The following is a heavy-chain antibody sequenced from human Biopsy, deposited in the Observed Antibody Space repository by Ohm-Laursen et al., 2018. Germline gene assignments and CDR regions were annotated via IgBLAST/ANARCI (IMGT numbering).Heavy chain of an antibody. Sequence: SVTVSCKASGYTFTSYDITWVRQASGQGPEWIGWLNPVSGNSNFGQKFRGRVTVTSDTSISTAYMELSGLTSDDTATYYCGRAVRNQLLTDPWGQGTLVTVTS. CDR2: LNPVSGNS. D-gene: IGHD1-7*01. CDR3: GRAVRNQLLTDP. CDR1: GYTFTSYD. J-gene: IGHJ5*02. V-gene: IGHV1-8*01.